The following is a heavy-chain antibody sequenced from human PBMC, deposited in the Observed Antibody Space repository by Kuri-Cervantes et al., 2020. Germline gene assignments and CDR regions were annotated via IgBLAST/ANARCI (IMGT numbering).Heavy chain of an antibody. J-gene: IGHJ4*02. CDR2: VYYTGNT. CDR1: GGSIDRSSYH. V-gene: IGHV4-39*07. CDR3: AKDRSPTQ. Sequence: SETLSLTCTVSGGSIDRSSYHWGRIRQLPGKGLEWIASVYYTGNTYYNLSLRSRVATSVDTSKNQFSLKLTSVTAADTAVYYCAKDRSPTQWGQGTLVTVSS.